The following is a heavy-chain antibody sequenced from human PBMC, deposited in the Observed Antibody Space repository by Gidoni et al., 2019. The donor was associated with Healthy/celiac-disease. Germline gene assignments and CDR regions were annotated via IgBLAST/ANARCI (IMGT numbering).Heavy chain of an antibody. D-gene: IGHD5-12*01. Sequence: QVQRVLSGAEVKKTGAAVKESSRASGYTVTGYSMPWVRQAPGQGLEWMGRINPNSGGTNYAQKFQGRVTMTRDTSISTAYMELSRLRSDDTAVYYCARDGNIVATGDLDYWGQGTLVTVSS. CDR2: INPNSGGT. V-gene: IGHV1-2*06. CDR1: GYTVTGYS. CDR3: ARDGNIVATGDLDY. J-gene: IGHJ4*02.